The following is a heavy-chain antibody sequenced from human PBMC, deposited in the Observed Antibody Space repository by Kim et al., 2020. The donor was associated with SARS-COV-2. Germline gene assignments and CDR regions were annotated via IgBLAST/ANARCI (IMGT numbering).Heavy chain of an antibody. Sequence: KYAEKVQGRVTMTRDTSTNTVYMDLRSLRSDDTAMYFCARARGAGAYYHDYWGQGTLVTVSS. CDR3: ARARGAGAYYHDY. D-gene: IGHD3-10*01. J-gene: IGHJ4*02. V-gene: IGHV1-18*01.